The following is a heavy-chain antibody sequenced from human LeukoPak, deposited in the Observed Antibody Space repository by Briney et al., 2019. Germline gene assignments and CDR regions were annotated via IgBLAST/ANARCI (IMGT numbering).Heavy chain of an antibody. CDR2: ISGSGGST. J-gene: IGHJ5*02. CDR1: GFTFSSYA. CDR3: AKACGLVLGWFDP. V-gene: IGHV3-23*01. Sequence: GGSLRLSCAAPGFTFSSYAMSWVRQAPGKGLEWVSAISGSGGSTYYADSVKGRFTISRDNSKNTLYLQMNSLRAEDTAVYSCAKACGLVLGWFDPWGERTLVTVSS. D-gene: IGHD6-19*01.